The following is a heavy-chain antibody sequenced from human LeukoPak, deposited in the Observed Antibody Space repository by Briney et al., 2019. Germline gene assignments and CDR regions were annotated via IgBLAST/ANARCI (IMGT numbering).Heavy chain of an antibody. CDR3: AKDGGGWDIVVVPAAMMLVAFDI. CDR1: GFTFSSYS. CDR2: ISSSSSYI. J-gene: IGHJ3*02. Sequence: PGGSLRLSCAASGFTFSSYSMNWVRQAPGKGLEWVSSISSSSSYIYYADSVKGRFTISRDNAKNSLYLQMNSLRAEDTAVYYCAKDGGGWDIVVVPAAMMLVAFDIWGQGTMVTVSS. D-gene: IGHD2-2*01. V-gene: IGHV3-21*01.